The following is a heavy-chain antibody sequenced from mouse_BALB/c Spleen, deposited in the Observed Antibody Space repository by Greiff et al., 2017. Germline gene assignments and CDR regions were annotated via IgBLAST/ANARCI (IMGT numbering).Heavy chain of an antibody. Sequence: VKLQESGAELAKPGASVKMSCKASGYTFTSYWMHWVKQRPGQGLEWIGYINPSTGYTEYNQKFKDKATLTADKSSSTAYMQLSSLTSEDSAVYYCARSRGNRYFDVWGAGTTVTVSS. V-gene: IGHV1-7*01. CDR1: GYTFTSYW. CDR2: INPSTGYT. CDR3: ARSRGNRYFDV. D-gene: IGHD2-1*01. J-gene: IGHJ1*01.